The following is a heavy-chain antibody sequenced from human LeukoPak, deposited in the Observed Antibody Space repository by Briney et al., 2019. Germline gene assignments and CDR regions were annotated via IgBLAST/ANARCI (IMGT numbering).Heavy chain of an antibody. CDR1: GASVSSGDYY. CDR2: IYYSGST. Sequence: SQTLSLTCTVSGASVSSGDYYWSWIRQPPGKGLEWVGYIYYSGSTYYNPSLKSRVTISVDRPKNQFSLKLTSVTAADTAVYYCARDNCSGGSCYDYWGQGTLVTASS. J-gene: IGHJ4*02. CDR3: ARDNCSGGSCYDY. V-gene: IGHV4-30-4*01. D-gene: IGHD2-15*01.